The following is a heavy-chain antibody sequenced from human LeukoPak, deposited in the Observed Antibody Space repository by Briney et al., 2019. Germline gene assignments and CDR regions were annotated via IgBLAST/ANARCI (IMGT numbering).Heavy chain of an antibody. Sequence: GGSLRLSCAASGFTVSSNYMTWVRQAPGKGLEWVSIIYSGGSTSYADSVMGRFAISRDNSENTLYLQMNSLRAEDTAVYYCARGGLYCSGGSCYGSNWFDPWGQGTLVTVSS. CDR3: ARGGLYCSGGSCYGSNWFDP. D-gene: IGHD2-15*01. CDR2: IYSGGST. V-gene: IGHV3-53*01. CDR1: GFTVSSNY. J-gene: IGHJ5*02.